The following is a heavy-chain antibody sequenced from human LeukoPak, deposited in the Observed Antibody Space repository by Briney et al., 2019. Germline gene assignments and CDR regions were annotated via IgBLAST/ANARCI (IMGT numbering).Heavy chain of an antibody. CDR3: ARSLITMIVPDAFDI. D-gene: IGHD3-22*01. CDR2: IYYSGNT. J-gene: IGHJ3*02. Sequence: PSETLSLTCTVSGGSISSGVYYWAWIRQPPGKGLEWIGSIYYSGNTYNNPSLKSRVTISVDTSKNKFSLKLISVTAADTAVYYCARSLITMIVPDAFDIWGQGTMVTVSS. V-gene: IGHV4-39*01. CDR1: GGSISSGVYY.